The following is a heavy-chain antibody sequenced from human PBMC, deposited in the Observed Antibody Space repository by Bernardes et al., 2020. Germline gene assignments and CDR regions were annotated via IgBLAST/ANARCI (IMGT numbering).Heavy chain of an antibody. Sequence: GSLRLSCAASGFTFSSYAMSWVRQAPGKGLEWVSAISGSGGSTYYADSVKGRFTISRDNSKNTLYLQMNSLRAEDTAVYYCAKGPEGGDYVPYYYYYGMDVWGKGTTVTVSS. V-gene: IGHV3-23*01. J-gene: IGHJ6*04. CDR2: ISGSGGST. CDR3: AKGPEGGDYVPYYYYYGMDV. D-gene: IGHD4-17*01. CDR1: GFTFSSYA.